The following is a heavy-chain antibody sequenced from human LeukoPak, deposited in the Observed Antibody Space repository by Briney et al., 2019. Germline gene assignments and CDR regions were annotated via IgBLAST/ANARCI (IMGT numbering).Heavy chain of an antibody. Sequence: GGSLRLSCTASGFTFSSHWMTWVRQPPGKGLEWVANIKEDGGVKYYVDSVKGRFTISRDNTKNALYLQMNSLRADDTAVYFCARDSTWLLDYWGQGTLITVSS. D-gene: IGHD6-19*01. CDR2: IKEDGGVK. CDR3: ARDSTWLLDY. V-gene: IGHV3-7*03. J-gene: IGHJ4*02. CDR1: GFTFSSHW.